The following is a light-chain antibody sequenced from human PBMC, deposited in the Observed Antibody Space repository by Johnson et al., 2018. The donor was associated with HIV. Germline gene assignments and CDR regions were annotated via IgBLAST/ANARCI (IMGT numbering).Light chain of an antibody. CDR2: DNN. V-gene: IGLV1-51*01. J-gene: IGLJ1*01. CDR1: SSNIGNNY. Sequence: QSVLTQPPSVSAAPGQKVTISCSGSSSNIGNNYVSWYQQLPGTAPKLLIYDNNKRPSGIPDRFSGCKSGTSVTLGITGLQTGDEADYHCGTWESSLRAHYAFGTGTKVTVL. CDR3: GTWESSLRAHYA.